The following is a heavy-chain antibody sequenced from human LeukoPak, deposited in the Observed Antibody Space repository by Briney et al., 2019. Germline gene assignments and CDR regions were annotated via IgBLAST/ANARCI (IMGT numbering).Heavy chain of an antibody. CDR2: VDHTGST. Sequence: SETLSLTCTVSDDSITMYYWTWIRQPPGKGLEWIGYVDHTGSTKFNPSLNGRVSISRDTSNNFFSLRLRSVTAADTAVYYCARERGAAAGTLYYYYMDVWGKGTTVTISS. CDR1: DDSITMYY. D-gene: IGHD6-13*01. V-gene: IGHV4-59*12. J-gene: IGHJ6*03. CDR3: ARERGAAAGTLYYYYMDV.